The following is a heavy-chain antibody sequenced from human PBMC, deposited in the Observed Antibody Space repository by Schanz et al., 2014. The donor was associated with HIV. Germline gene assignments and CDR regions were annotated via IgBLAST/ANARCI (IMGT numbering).Heavy chain of an antibody. D-gene: IGHD6-19*01. J-gene: IGHJ4*02. CDR1: GFTFSTYA. V-gene: IGHV3-23*04. CDR3: AKTSYGWYFDY. Sequence: VRLVESGGGLVQPGGSLRLSCVASGFTFSTYAMSWVRQAPGKGLEWVSGMRGSDDSTFYADSVKGRFTISRDNSKNTLYFQMNSLRAEDTAIYYCAKTSYGWYFDYWGQGTLVTVSS. CDR2: MRGSDDST.